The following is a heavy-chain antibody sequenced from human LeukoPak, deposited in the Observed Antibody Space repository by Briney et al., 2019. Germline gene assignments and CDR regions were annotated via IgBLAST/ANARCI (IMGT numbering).Heavy chain of an antibody. Sequence: NYGMCRVRQAPGKGLEWIGYIYYSGSAYYSPSLKSRLIMSVDTSKNQFSLKLSSVTAADTAVYYCVRGLDSSSYVDSWGQGTLVTVSS. CDR2: IYYSGSA. CDR1: NYG. CDR3: VRGLDSSSYVDS. D-gene: IGHD6-13*01. V-gene: IGHV4-30-4*01. J-gene: IGHJ4*02.